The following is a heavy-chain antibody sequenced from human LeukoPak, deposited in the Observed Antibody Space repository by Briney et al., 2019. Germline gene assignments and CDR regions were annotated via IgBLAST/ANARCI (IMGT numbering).Heavy chain of an antibody. Sequence: SETLSLTCTVSGVSISNFYWSWIRQPAGKALEWIGRFYISGITNYNPSLKSRVTMSVDTSKNQLSLKLSPVTAADTAVYYCARYFRAGDFDYWGQGTLVTVSS. CDR1: GVSISNFY. CDR2: FYISGIT. D-gene: IGHD6-19*01. J-gene: IGHJ4*02. V-gene: IGHV4-4*07. CDR3: ARYFRAGDFDY.